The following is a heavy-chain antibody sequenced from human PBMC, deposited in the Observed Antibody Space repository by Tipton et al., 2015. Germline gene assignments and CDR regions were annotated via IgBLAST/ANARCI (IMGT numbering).Heavy chain of an antibody. V-gene: IGHV4-59*01. CDR2: MHYTGST. CDR3: ARDLEHGMDV. CDR1: GGSLSGYY. D-gene: IGHD5-24*01. Sequence: TLSLTCTVSGGSLSGYYWNWIRQTPGKGLEWIGYMHYTGSTHYNPSLKSRVSISLDTSKNHFSLSLTSVTAADTAIYYCARDLEHGMDVWGQGTTVTVSS. J-gene: IGHJ6*02.